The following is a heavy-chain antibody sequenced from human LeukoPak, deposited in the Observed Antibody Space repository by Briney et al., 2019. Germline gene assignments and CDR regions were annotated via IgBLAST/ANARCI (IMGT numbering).Heavy chain of an antibody. D-gene: IGHD2-2*01. Sequence: ASVKVSCKASGYTFTGYYMHWVRQAPGQGLEWMGWINPNSGGTNYAQKFQGRVTMTRDTSISTAYMKLSRLRSDDTAVYYCARDRHVVVPAAIGYWGQGTLVTVSS. CDR3: ARDRHVVVPAAIGY. CDR2: INPNSGGT. CDR1: GYTFTGYY. V-gene: IGHV1-2*02. J-gene: IGHJ4*02.